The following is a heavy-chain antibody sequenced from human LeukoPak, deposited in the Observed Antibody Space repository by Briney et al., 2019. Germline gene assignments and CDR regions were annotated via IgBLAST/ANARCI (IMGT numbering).Heavy chain of an antibody. CDR1: GFTFSSYS. CDR2: ISSSSSTI. Sequence: PGGSLRLSCAASGFTFSSYSMNWVRQAPGKGLEWVSYISSSSSTIYYADSVKGRFTISRDNAKNSLYLQMNSLRAEDTAVYYCAGGKWELPTDYYYMDVWGKGTTVTVSS. V-gene: IGHV3-48*04. D-gene: IGHD1-26*01. J-gene: IGHJ6*03. CDR3: AGGKWELPTDYYYMDV.